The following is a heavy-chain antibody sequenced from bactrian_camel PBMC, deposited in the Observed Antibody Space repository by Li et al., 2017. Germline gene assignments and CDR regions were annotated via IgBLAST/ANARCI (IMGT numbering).Heavy chain of an antibody. J-gene: IGHJ6*01. CDR3: AALYDCPSVSWFRTAPAKFGY. CDR2: IDSDGNT. V-gene: IGHV3S55*01. Sequence: VQLVESGGGSMQAGGSLKLSCVVSGSTDMSTCVAWFRQAPGKEREGVAAIDSDGNTDYADSVKGRFTLSQGNNKNNLYLQMNGLKPEDTAMYYCAALYDCPSVSWFRTAPAKFGYWGQGTQVTVS. D-gene: IGHD3*01. CDR1: GSTDMSTC.